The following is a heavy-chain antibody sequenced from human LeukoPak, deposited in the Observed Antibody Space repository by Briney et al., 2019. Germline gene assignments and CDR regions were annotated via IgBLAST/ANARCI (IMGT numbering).Heavy chain of an antibody. CDR2: IGYSDSTI. CDR1: GFAFSDFY. V-gene: IGHV3-11*04. J-gene: IGHJ4*02. CDR3: ASTTDSSGYYNY. D-gene: IGHD3-22*01. Sequence: GGSLRLSCAASGFAFSDFYMSWIRQAPGKGLEWVSNIGYSDSTIYYADSVKGRFTISRDNAKNSLLLQMNSLRDEDTAVYYCASTTDSSGYYNYWGQGTLVTVSS.